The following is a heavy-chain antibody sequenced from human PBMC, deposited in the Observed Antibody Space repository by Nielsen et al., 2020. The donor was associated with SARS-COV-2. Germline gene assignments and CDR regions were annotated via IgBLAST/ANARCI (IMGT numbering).Heavy chain of an antibody. V-gene: IGHV4-31*03. CDR3: AGEVGSNSKHVDP. CDR2: IYYSGST. J-gene: IGHJ5*02. Sequence: SETLSLTCTVSGGSISSGGYYWSWIRQHPGKGLEWIGYIYYSGSTYYNPSLKSRVTISVDTSKNQFSLKLSSVTAADTAVYYCAGEVGSNSKHVDPWGQGTLVTVSS. D-gene: IGHD1-26*01. CDR1: GGSISSGGYY.